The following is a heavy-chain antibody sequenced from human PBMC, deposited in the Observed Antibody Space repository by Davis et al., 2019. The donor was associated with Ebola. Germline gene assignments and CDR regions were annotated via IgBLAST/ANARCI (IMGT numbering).Heavy chain of an antibody. CDR1: GYSFTRYW. V-gene: IGHV5-51*01. Sequence: KVSCKVSGYSFTRYWIVWVRQMPGKGLECMGIIFPGDSDTRYSPSFQGQVTISADKSISTAYLQWSSLKASDTALYYCARGTDGYNPGGYFDSWGQGTLVTVSS. CDR2: IFPGDSDT. CDR3: ARGTDGYNPGGYFDS. D-gene: IGHD5-24*01. J-gene: IGHJ4*02.